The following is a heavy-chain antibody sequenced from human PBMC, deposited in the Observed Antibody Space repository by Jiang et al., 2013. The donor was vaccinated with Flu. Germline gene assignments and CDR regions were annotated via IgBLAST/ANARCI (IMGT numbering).Heavy chain of an antibody. CDR2: AYYRSKWFN. Sequence: QTLSLTCAISGDSVSRNTAAWNWIGQSPSRGLEWLGRAYYRSKWFNDYGISVKSRIGISPDTSKNQFSLQLNSVTPDDTAVYYCAXEGSRGRLDNWGQGTPVTVSS. CDR1: GDSVSRNTAA. J-gene: IGHJ4*02. CDR3: AXEGSRGRLDN. V-gene: IGHV6-1*01. D-gene: IGHD5-12*01.